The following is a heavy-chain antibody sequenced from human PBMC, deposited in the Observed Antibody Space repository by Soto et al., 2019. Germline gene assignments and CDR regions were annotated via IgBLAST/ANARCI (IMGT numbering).Heavy chain of an antibody. CDR2: INPGNGNT. V-gene: IGHV1-3*01. CDR1: RDTYTKYV. Sequence: ASVKVSCKVSRDTYTKYVIHWVRQAPGQRLEWMAWINPGNGNTMYSPKLQDRLTMTRDTSTSTVYMELSSLRSEDTAVYYCAREPSYDFWSGYSPYGMDVSGQGTTVTVSS. J-gene: IGHJ6*02. D-gene: IGHD3-3*01. CDR3: AREPSYDFWSGYSPYGMDV.